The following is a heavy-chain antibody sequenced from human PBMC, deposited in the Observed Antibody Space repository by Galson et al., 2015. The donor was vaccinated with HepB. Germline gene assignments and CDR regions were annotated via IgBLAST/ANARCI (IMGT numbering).Heavy chain of an antibody. J-gene: IGHJ2*01. CDR3: ARVMDGDSSNDWYFDL. CDR1: GFTFSSYA. Sequence: SLRLSCAASGFTFSSYAMHWVRQAPGKGLEWVAVISYDGSNKYYADSVKGRFTISRDNSKNTLYLQMNSLRAEDTAVYYCARVMDGDSSNDWYFDLWGRGTLVTVSS. CDR2: ISYDGSNK. V-gene: IGHV3-30*04. D-gene: IGHD4-17*01.